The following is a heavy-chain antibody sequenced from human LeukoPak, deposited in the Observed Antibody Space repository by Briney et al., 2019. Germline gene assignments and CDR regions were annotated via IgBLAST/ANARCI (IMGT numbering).Heavy chain of an antibody. Sequence: GASVRVSCKTSGYTFTGYDINWVRQATGQGLEWMGWMNPNTGDTGYAQKFQGRVTMTRKTAIDIAYMELSGLRSEDTAVYYCTRGSLSGSSRDYWGQGTLVTVSP. D-gene: IGHD1-26*01. J-gene: IGHJ4*02. CDR3: TRGSLSGSSRDY. V-gene: IGHV1-8*01. CDR2: MNPNTGDT. CDR1: GYTFTGYD.